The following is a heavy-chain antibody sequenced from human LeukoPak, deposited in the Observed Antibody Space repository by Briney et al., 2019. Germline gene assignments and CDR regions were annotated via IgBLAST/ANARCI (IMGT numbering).Heavy chain of an antibody. CDR1: GHTFTGYY. V-gene: IGHV1-2*06. Sequence: ASVKVSCKASGHTFTGYYMHWVRQAPGQGLEWMGRINPNSGGTNYAQKFQGRVTMTRDTSISTAYMELSRLRSDDTAVYYCARKERPYYYDSSGAHDAFDIWGQGTMVTVSS. D-gene: IGHD3-22*01. J-gene: IGHJ3*02. CDR3: ARKERPYYYDSSGAHDAFDI. CDR2: INPNSGGT.